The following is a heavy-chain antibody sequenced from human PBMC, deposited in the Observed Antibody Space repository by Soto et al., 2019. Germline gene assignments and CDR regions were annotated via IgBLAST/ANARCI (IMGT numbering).Heavy chain of an antibody. Sequence: ASVKVSCKASGYTFTGYYMHWVRQAPGQGLEWMGWIDPNSGGTNYAQKFQGWVTMTRDTSISTAYMELSRLRSDDTAVYYCARDLGSRWRAPFDYWGQGTLVTVSS. CDR3: ARDLGSRWRAPFDY. V-gene: IGHV1-2*04. CDR1: GYTFTGYY. D-gene: IGHD6-13*01. CDR2: IDPNSGGT. J-gene: IGHJ4*02.